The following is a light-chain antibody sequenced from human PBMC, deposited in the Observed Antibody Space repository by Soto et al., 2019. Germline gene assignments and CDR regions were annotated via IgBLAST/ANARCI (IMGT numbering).Light chain of an antibody. CDR1: QGLLYSLDNKSY. Sequence: DAVMTQSTDYLAACLGARATMRCKSSQGLLYSLDNKSYLAWYQQKPGQPPKLLIYWASTRASGVSDRFSGSGSGTDFTLTINSLQAEDVAVYYCQQYLHTPRTFGQGTEVDIK. J-gene: IGKJ1*01. CDR2: WAS. CDR3: QQYLHTPRT. V-gene: IGKV4-1*01.